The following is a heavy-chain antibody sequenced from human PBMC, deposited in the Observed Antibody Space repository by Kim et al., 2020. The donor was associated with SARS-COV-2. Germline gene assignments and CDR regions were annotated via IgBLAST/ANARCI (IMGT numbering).Heavy chain of an antibody. J-gene: IGHJ5*02. CDR1: GDSVSSGNSY. V-gene: IGHV4-61*01. D-gene: IGHD6-19*01. CDR2: IYYSGST. Sequence: SETLSLTCTVSGDSVSSGNSYWSWIRQPPGKGLEWIGYIYYSGSTNYNPSLKTRVTISVDTSKNQFSLKLTSVTAADTAVYYCARDGGIAVAGTYWFDP. CDR3: ARDGGIAVAGTYWFDP.